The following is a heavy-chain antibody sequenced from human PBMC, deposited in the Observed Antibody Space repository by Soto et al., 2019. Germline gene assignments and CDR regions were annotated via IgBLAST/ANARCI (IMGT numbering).Heavy chain of an antibody. J-gene: IGHJ4*02. V-gene: IGHV3-30*18. CDR3: AKERTYSVASGFDY. D-gene: IGHD1-26*01. Sequence: QVQLVDSGGGVVQPGRSLRLSCAASGFTFTTYGMHWVRRAPGKGLEWVAVISSDGSHAYYADSVKGRFTISRDNSKNTLYLQINSLRAEDTAVYYCAKERTYSVASGFDYWGRGTLVTVSS. CDR2: ISSDGSHA. CDR1: GFTFTTYG.